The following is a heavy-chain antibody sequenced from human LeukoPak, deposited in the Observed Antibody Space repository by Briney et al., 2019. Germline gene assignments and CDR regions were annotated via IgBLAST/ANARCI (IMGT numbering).Heavy chain of an antibody. CDR3: AGTPNWFDP. J-gene: IGHJ5*02. CDR2: IYYSGST. Sequence: SETLSLTCSVSGDSISSYYWSWIRQPPGKGLEWIGYIYYSGSTNYNPSLKSRVTISVDTSKNQFSLKLSTVTAADTAVYYCAGTPNWFDPWGQGTLVTVSS. D-gene: IGHD2-15*01. V-gene: IGHV4-59*01. CDR1: GDSISSYY.